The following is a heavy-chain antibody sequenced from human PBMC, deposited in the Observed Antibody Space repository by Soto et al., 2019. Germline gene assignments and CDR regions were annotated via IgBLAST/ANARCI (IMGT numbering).Heavy chain of an antibody. J-gene: IGHJ6*03. V-gene: IGHV3-74*01. Sequence: PGGSLRLSCAASGFTFSSYWMHWFRQAPGKGLVWVSRINSDGSSTSYADSVKGRFTISRDNAKNTLYLQMNSLRAEDTAVYYCARGYSGYDFSYYYYMDVWGKGTTVTVSS. CDR2: INSDGSST. D-gene: IGHD5-12*01. CDR3: ARGYSGYDFSYYYYMDV. CDR1: GFTFSSYW.